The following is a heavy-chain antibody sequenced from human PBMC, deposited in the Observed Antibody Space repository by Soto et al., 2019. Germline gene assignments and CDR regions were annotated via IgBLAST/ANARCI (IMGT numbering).Heavy chain of an antibody. D-gene: IGHD6-19*01. CDR3: AKVRSAWFFDY. CDR2: ISAGGGST. CDR1: GFTFSSYA. V-gene: IGHV3-23*01. J-gene: IGHJ4*02. Sequence: EVQLLESGGGLVQPGESLRLSCAASGFTFSSYAMTWVRQAPGKGLEWVSSISAGGGSTYYADSVKGLFTISRDNSKNTLYLHMNSLRAEDTAVYYCAKVRSAWFFDYWGQGTLVTVSS.